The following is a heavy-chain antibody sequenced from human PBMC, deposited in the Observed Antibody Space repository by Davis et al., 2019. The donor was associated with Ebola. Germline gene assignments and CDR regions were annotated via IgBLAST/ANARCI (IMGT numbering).Heavy chain of an antibody. V-gene: IGHV4-34*01. CDR3: ARHKTYCTGGVFPYYYGMDV. CDR1: GGSFSGYY. D-gene: IGHD2-8*02. CDR2: ITHSGST. J-gene: IGHJ6*02. Sequence: ESLKISCAVYGGSFSGYYWSWIRQPPGKGLEWIGEITHSGSTNYNPSLKSRVTITVDTSKNQFSLKLSSVTAADTAVYYCARHKTYCTGGVFPYYYGMDVWGQGTTVTVSS.